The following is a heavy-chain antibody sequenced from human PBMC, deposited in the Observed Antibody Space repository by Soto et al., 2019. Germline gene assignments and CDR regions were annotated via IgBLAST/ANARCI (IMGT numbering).Heavy chain of an antibody. D-gene: IGHD3-10*01. CDR1: GYTFTSYG. V-gene: IGHV1-18*01. J-gene: IGHJ4*02. CDR3: ARAPMVRGVIITSPFDY. CDR2: ISAYNGNT. Sequence: GASVKVSCKASGYTFTSYGISWVRQAPGKGLEWMGWISAYNGNTNYAQKLQGRVTMTTDTSTSTAYMELRSLRSDDTAVYYCARAPMVRGVIITSPFDYWGQGTLVTVSS.